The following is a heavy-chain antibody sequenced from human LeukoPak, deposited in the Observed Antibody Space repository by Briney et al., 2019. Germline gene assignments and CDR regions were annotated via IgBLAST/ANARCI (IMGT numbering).Heavy chain of an antibody. J-gene: IGHJ4*02. CDR3: AKAMALHKVVTAPIDY. CDR2: ISYDGSNK. V-gene: IGHV3-30*18. Sequence: PGGSLRLSCAASGFTFSSYGMHWVRQAPGKGLMWLAVISYDGSNKYYADSVKGRFTISRDNSKNTLYLQMNSLRAEDTAVYYCAKAMALHKVVTAPIDYWGQGTLVTVSS. D-gene: IGHD2-21*02. CDR1: GFTFSSYG.